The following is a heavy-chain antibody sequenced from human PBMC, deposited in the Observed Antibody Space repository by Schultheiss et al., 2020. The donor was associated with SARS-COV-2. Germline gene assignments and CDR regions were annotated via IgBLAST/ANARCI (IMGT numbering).Heavy chain of an antibody. CDR2: IWYDGSNK. D-gene: IGHD5-18*01. Sequence: GGSLRLSCAASGFTFSSYGMHWVRQAPGKGLEWVAVIWYDGSNKYYADSVKGRFTISRDNSKSTLYLQMNSLRADDTAVYYCARERNYSYGLRMGVWGQGTTVTVSS. J-gene: IGHJ6*02. CDR1: GFTFSSYG. CDR3: ARERNYSYGLRMGV. V-gene: IGHV3-33*08.